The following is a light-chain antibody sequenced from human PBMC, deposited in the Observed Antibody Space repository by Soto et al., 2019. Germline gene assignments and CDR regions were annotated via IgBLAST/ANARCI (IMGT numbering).Light chain of an antibody. J-gene: IGLJ2*01. CDR1: SSDVGGYNY. V-gene: IGLV2-8*01. CDR2: EVI. Sequence: QYALTQPPSSSGSPGQSVTISCTGTSSDVGGYNYVSWYQQHPGKAPKLIIYEVIKRPSGVPDRFSGSKSGNTASLTVSGLQAEDEADYYCISFAGPSNLGVFGGGTQLTVL. CDR3: ISFAGPSNLGV.